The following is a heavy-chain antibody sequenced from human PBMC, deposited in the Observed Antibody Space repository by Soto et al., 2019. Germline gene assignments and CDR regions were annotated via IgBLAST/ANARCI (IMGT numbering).Heavy chain of an antibody. CDR3: ARDVTDFWSGHEGMDV. D-gene: IGHD3-3*01. V-gene: IGHV4-31*03. CDR1: GGSISNGGYY. Sequence: SETLSLTCTVSGGSISNGGYYWTWICQHPGKGLEWIGYIYYSGSTYYNPSLKSRVTISVDTSKNQFSLKLTSVTAADTAVYYCARDVTDFWSGHEGMDVWGQGTTVTVSS. CDR2: IYYSGST. J-gene: IGHJ6*02.